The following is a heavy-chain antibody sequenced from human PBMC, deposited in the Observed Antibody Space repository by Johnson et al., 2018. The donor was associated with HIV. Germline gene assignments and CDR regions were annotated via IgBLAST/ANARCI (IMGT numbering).Heavy chain of an antibody. V-gene: IGHV3-20*04. CDR3: ARGFVRITMILVADAFDI. Sequence: MQLVESGGGLVQPGGTLRLSCAASGFTFDDYGMSWVRQAPGKGLEWVSGINWNGGNTGYADSVKGRFIISRDNAKNSLYLQMNSLRAEDTALYYCARGFVRITMILVADAFDIWGQGTMVTVSS. CDR1: GFTFDDYG. J-gene: IGHJ3*02. CDR2: INWNGGNT. D-gene: IGHD3-22*01.